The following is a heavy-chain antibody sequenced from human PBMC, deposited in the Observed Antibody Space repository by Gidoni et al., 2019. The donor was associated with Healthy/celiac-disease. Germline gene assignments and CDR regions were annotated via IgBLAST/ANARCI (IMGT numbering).Heavy chain of an antibody. Sequence: QVQLQQWGAGLLKPSETLSLTCAVYGGSFRGYYWSWIRQPPGKGLEWIGEINHSGSTNYNPSLKSRVTISVDTSKNQFALKLSSVTAADTAVYYCARGCSSGCSGAFDIWGQGTMVTVSS. CDR3: ARGCSSGCSGAFDI. V-gene: IGHV4-34*01. CDR2: INHSGST. CDR1: GGSFRGYY. J-gene: IGHJ3*02. D-gene: IGHD6-19*01.